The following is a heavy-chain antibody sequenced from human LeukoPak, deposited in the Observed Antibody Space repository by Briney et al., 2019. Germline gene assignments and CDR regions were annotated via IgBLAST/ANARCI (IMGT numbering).Heavy chain of an antibody. CDR2: IYYSGIT. CDR1: GGSISSSSYY. D-gene: IGHD3-10*01. V-gene: IGHV4-61*05. CDR3: ARQELLWFGESPNWFDP. J-gene: IGHJ5*02. Sequence: SETLSLTCTVSGGSISSSSYYWSWIRQPPGKGLEWIGYIYYSGITNYNPALKSRVTISVDTSQNQFSLKLSSVTAADTAVYYCARQELLWFGESPNWFDPWGQGTLVTVSS.